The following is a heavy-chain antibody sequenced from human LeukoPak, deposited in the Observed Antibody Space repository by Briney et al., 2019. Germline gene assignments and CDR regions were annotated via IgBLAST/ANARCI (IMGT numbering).Heavy chain of an antibody. CDR3: ARMVDGDYGSDY. D-gene: IGHD4-17*01. J-gene: IGHJ4*02. Sequence: ASVKVSCKASGYTFTDYYMHWVRQAPGPGLEWMGLINPNSGGTNYAQKFQGRVTMTRDTSISTAYMELSRLRSDDTAVYYCARMVDGDYGSDYWGQGTLVTVSS. V-gene: IGHV1-2*02. CDR1: GYTFTDYY. CDR2: INPNSGGT.